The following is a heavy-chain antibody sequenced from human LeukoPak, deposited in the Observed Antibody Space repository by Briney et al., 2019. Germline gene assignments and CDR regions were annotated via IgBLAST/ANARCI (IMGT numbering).Heavy chain of an antibody. CDR1: CGSISRYY. CDR2: IYYSGST. D-gene: IGHD5-12*01. CDR3: ARYYSGYNDY. V-gene: IGHV4-59*01. J-gene: IGHJ4*02. Sequence: SETLSLTCTVSCGSISRYYWSWIRQPPGKGLEWIGYIYYSGSTNYNPSLESRVTISVDTSKNQFSLKLSSVTAAETAVYYCARYYSGYNDYWGQGTLVTVSS.